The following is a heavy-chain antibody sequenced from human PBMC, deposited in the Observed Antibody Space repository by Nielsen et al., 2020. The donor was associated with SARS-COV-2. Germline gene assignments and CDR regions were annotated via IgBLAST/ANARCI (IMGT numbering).Heavy chain of an antibody. D-gene: IGHD3-3*01. Sequence: SETLSLTCPVSGGSISSGGYYWSWIRQHPGKGLEWIGYIYYSGSTYYNPSLKSRVTISVDTSKNQFSLKLSSVTAADTAVYYCARGGTIFGVVTRMDVWGQGTTVTVSS. V-gene: IGHV4-31*03. CDR3: ARGGTIFGVVTRMDV. CDR1: GGSISSGGYY. CDR2: IYYSGST. J-gene: IGHJ6*02.